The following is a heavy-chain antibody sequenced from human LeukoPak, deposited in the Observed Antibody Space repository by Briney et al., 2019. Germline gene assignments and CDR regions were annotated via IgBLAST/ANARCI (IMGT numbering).Heavy chain of an antibody. CDR2: IYYSGST. V-gene: IGHV4-59*01. Sequence: KASETLSLTCTVSGGSISSYYWSWIRQPPGKGLEWIGYIYYSGSTNYNPSLKSRVTISVDTSENQFSLKLSSVTAADTAVYYCARGLEWLLYFDYWGQGTLVTVSS. CDR1: GGSISSYY. D-gene: IGHD3-3*01. J-gene: IGHJ4*02. CDR3: ARGLEWLLYFDY.